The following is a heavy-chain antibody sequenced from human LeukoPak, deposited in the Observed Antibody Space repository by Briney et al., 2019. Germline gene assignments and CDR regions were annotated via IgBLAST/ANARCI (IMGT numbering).Heavy chain of an antibody. CDR1: GFTFSSYA. J-gene: IGHJ3*02. Sequence: GGSLRLSCAASGFTFSSYAMHWVRQAPGKWLEWVAVISYDGSNKYYADSVKGRFTISRDNSKNTLYLQMNSLRAEDTAVYYCAIFFWSGYYTDAFDIWGQGTMVTVSS. CDR2: ISYDGSNK. D-gene: IGHD3-3*01. CDR3: AIFFWSGYYTDAFDI. V-gene: IGHV3-30-3*01.